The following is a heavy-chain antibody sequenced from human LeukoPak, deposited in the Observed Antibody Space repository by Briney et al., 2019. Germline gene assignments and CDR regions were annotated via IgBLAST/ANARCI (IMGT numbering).Heavy chain of an antibody. CDR3: AGGPYYDSSGYLPNYYGMDV. CDR1: GFTFSSYA. V-gene: IGHV3-30*04. D-gene: IGHD3-22*01. J-gene: IGHJ6*02. Sequence: GGSLRLSCAASGFTFSSYAMHWVRQAPGKGLEWVAIISYDGTNKYYADSVKGRFTISRDNSKNTLYLQMNSLRAEDTAVYYCAGGPYYDSSGYLPNYYGMDVWGQGATVTVSS. CDR2: ISYDGTNK.